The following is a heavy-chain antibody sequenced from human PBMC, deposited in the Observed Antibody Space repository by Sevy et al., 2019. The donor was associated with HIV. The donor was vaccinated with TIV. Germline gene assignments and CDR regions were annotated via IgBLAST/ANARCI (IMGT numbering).Heavy chain of an antibody. Sequence: ASVKVSCKASGGTFSDYAISWVRQAPGQGLEWMGGIIPIFGSTKYAQKFQDRVTITADKSTSTVYMELSSLRSEDSAVYFCARFKYNGLETLYYFDYWGQGTLVTVSS. CDR2: IIPIFGST. CDR3: ARFKYNGLETLYYFDY. V-gene: IGHV1-69*06. D-gene: IGHD3-10*01. J-gene: IGHJ4*02. CDR1: GGTFSDYA.